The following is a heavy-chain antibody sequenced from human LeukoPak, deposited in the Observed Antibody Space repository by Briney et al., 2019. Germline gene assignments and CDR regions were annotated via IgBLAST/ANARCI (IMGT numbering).Heavy chain of an antibody. CDR3: ARNNGMDG. Sequence: GGSLRLSCAASGFALSSHWMTWVRPVPGRGPEWVANVNRDGSETYYLDSVKGRFTISKDTAKNSLYLQMNSLRAEDTALYHCARNNGMDGWGQGTTVIVSS. CDR1: GFALSSHW. J-gene: IGHJ6*02. V-gene: IGHV3-7*03. CDR2: VNRDGSET.